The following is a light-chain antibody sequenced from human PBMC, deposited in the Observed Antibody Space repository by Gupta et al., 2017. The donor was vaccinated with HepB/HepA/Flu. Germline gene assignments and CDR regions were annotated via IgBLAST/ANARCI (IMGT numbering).Light chain of an antibody. V-gene: IGKV1-9*01. Sequence: DIQLTQSPSFLSASVGDRVTITCRASQGISSYLAWYQQKPGKAPKLLIYAASTWQSGVPSRFSGSGSGTEFTLTISSRQPEDFATYYCQQLNSYPRDSFGQGTKLEIK. CDR2: AAS. J-gene: IGKJ2*03. CDR1: QGISSY. CDR3: QQLNSYPRDS.